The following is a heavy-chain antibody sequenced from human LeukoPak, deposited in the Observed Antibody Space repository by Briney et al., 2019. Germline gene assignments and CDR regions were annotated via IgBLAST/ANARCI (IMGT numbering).Heavy chain of an antibody. D-gene: IGHD4-17*01. Sequence: PSETLSLTCTVSGGSISSGDYYWRWLRQPPGTGLEGIVYLYYSASTYYNPSLKSPVTISVATSKNQFSLKLSSVTAADTAVYYCASALDYGDYDDYFDYWGQGTLVTVSS. CDR2: LYYSAST. J-gene: IGHJ4*02. V-gene: IGHV4-30-4*01. CDR3: ASALDYGDYDDYFDY. CDR1: GGSISSGDYY.